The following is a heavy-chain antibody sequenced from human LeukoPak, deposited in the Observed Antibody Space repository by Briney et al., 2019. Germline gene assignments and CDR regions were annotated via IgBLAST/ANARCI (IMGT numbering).Heavy chain of an antibody. CDR1: GFSFSSYS. CDR3: ARDPEIATRPNWFDP. J-gene: IGHJ5*02. D-gene: IGHD6-6*01. Sequence: GGSQRLSCAASGFSFSSYSMNWVRQAPGKGLEWVSYISSSSSTIYYADSVKGRFTISRDNANNSLYLQMNSLRAEDTAVYYCARDPEIATRPNWFDPWGQGTLVTVSS. V-gene: IGHV3-48*01. CDR2: ISSSSSTI.